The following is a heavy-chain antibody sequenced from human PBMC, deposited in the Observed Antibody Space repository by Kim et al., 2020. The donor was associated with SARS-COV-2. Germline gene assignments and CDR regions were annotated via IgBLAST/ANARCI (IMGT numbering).Heavy chain of an antibody. CDR3: AAHIAVAGSFDY. J-gene: IGHJ4*02. Sequence: KYSQKFQGRVTITRDTSASTAYMELSSLRSEDTAVYYCAAHIAVAGSFDYWGQGTLVTVSS. V-gene: IGHV1-3*01. D-gene: IGHD6-19*01.